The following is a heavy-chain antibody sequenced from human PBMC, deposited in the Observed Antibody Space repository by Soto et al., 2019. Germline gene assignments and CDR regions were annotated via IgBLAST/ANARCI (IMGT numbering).Heavy chain of an antibody. CDR1: GYSLTNYW. V-gene: IGHV5-51*01. J-gene: IGHJ4*02. CDR2: SYGDDSNT. Sequence: EVRLVQSGAEVKKPGESLRISCQGSGYSLTNYWIAWVRQRSGKGLEWMGMSYGDDSNTKYSPSFQGHVTMSVDKSTTTAYLQWSSLRASDTAMYYCARVKFGDYQRAFEYWGQGSLVTVSS. CDR3: ARVKFGDYQRAFEY. D-gene: IGHD3-16*01.